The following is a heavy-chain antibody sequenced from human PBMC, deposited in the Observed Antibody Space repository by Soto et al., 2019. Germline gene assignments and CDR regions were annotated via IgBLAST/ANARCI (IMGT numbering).Heavy chain of an antibody. CDR2: FNAGNGNT. CDR3: ALLGDVRGFDY. CDR1: GYTFTSYA. J-gene: IGHJ4*02. D-gene: IGHD3-10*01. Sequence: QVQLVQSGAEVKKPGASVKVSCKASGYTFTSYAMHWVRQAPGQRLEWMGWFNAGNGNTKYSQKFQGRVTITRDTSASTAYMELSSLRSEDTAVYYCALLGDVRGFDYWGQGTLVTVSS. V-gene: IGHV1-3*01.